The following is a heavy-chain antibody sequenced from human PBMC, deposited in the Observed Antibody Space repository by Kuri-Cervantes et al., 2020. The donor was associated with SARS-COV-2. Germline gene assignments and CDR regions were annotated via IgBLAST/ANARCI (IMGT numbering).Heavy chain of an antibody. D-gene: IGHD6-25*01. J-gene: IGHJ4*02. CDR1: GFTFSGYW. V-gene: IGHV3-7*01. CDR2: IKEDGSQR. Sequence: GGSLRLSCAASGFTFSGYWMTWVRQAPGKGLEWVANIKEDGSQRYYVDSVKGRFTISRDNANSSLYLQMNYLGAGDTALYYCASLGSGKGAIDYWGQGTLVTSPQ. CDR3: ASLGSGKGAIDY.